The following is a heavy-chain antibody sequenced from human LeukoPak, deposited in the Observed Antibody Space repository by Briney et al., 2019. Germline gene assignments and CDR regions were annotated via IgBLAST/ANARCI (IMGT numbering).Heavy chain of an antibody. Sequence: PGGSLRLSCAASGFTFNNYAMNWVRQAPGKGLEWVSAISGSGGSTYYADSVKGRFTISRDNSKNTLYLQMNSLRAEDTAVYYCAKLNDFWSGYSDYWGQGTLVTVSS. D-gene: IGHD3-3*01. CDR3: AKLNDFWSGYSDY. J-gene: IGHJ4*02. CDR2: ISGSGGST. V-gene: IGHV3-23*01. CDR1: GFTFNNYA.